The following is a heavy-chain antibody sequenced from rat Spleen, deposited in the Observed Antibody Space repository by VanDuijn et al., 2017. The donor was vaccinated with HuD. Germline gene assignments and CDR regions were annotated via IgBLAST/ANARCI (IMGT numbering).Heavy chain of an antibody. J-gene: IGHJ3*01. CDR2: ISCDGMTA. CDR3: TGDYAGCFAY. V-gene: IGHV5-25*01. CDR1: GFTFSNYD. D-gene: IGHD1-11*01. Sequence: EVQLVESGGGLVQPGRSMKLSCAASGFTFSNYDMVWVRQAPTKGLKWVSSISCDGMTADYRYSVKGRFTISRENAKSTLPPQMDSLRSEDTATYYCTGDYAGCFAYWGQGNVVT.